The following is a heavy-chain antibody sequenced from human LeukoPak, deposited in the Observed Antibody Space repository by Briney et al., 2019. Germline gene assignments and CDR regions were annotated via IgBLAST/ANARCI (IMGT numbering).Heavy chain of an antibody. D-gene: IGHD6-19*01. V-gene: IGHV4-59*01. J-gene: IGHJ2*01. CDR2: IYYSGST. CDR3: ARERLAVADAFYFDL. CDR1: GGSISYYY. Sequence: SETLSLTCTVSGGSISYYYWSWIRQPPGKGLEWIGYIYYSGSTNYNPSLKSRVTISVDTSKNQFSLKLSSVTAADTAVYYCARERLAVADAFYFDLWGRGTLVTASS.